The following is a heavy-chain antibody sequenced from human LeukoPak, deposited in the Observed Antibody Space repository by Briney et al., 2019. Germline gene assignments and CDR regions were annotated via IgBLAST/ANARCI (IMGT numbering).Heavy chain of an antibody. J-gene: IGHJ4*02. CDR3: ARDRNPIRFLEWLPIMSYFDY. CDR2: INPSGGST. Sequence: ASVKVSCKASGYTFTSFAMHWVRQAPGQGLEWMGIINPSGGSTSYAQKFQGRVTMTRDTSTSTVYMELSSLRSEDTAVYYCARDRNPIRFLEWLPIMSYFDYWGQGTLVTVSS. V-gene: IGHV1-46*01. CDR1: GYTFTSFA. D-gene: IGHD3-3*01.